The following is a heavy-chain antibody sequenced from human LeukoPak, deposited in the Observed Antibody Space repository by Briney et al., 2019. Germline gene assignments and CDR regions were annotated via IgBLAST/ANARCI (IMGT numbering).Heavy chain of an antibody. CDR1: RFAFIQAW. J-gene: IGHJ5*02. Sequence: GGSLRLSCVPSRFAFIQAWMSWVRQAPGKGLEWVGRIKSESDGGTTDYAAPVKGRFTISRDDSKNTLFLQMNSLQTEDTAVYYCTTSGWFDHWGQGTLVTVSS. V-gene: IGHV3-15*01. CDR3: TTSGWFDH. CDR2: IKSESDGGTT. D-gene: IGHD1-26*01.